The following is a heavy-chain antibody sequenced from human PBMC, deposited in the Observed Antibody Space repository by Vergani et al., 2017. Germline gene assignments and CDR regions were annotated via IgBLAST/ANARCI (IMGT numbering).Heavy chain of an antibody. CDR3: ARDSRYCSSTSCYVGRDWFDP. J-gene: IGHJ5*02. Sequence: QIQLVQSGAEVKKPGAALNVSCKASGYTFRNKDISWLRQAPGQGLEWMGSISPDTGKTNTAQKFQDRVIMTTDTSTSTAYLSLGTLTSDDTAVYYCARDSRYCSSTSCYVGRDWFDPWGQGTLVTVSS. V-gene: IGHV1-18*01. CDR2: ISPDTGKT. CDR1: GYTFRNKD. D-gene: IGHD2-2*01.